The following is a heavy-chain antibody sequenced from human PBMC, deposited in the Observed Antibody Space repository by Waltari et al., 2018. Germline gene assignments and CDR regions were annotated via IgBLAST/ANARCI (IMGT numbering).Heavy chain of an antibody. CDR1: GFTFSDHA. CDR3: AKDWRRSLEYLDWLLFALDD. V-gene: IGHV3-23*01. J-gene: IGHJ4*02. Sequence: EVQLLESGGGLVQPGGSLRLSCAASGFTFSDHAMSWVRQAPGKGLGGVPAITGSGDRTYYAESLKGRFTVSRDKSKNTLYLQMNSLTAEDTAVYYCAKDWRRSLEYLDWLLFALDDWGQGTLVTVSS. D-gene: IGHD3-3*02. CDR2: ITGSGDRT.